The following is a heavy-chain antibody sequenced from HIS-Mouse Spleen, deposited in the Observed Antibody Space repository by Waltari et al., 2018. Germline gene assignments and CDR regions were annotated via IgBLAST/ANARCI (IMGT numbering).Heavy chain of an antibody. Sequence: QLQLQESGPGLVKPSETLSLTCTVSGGSISSSSYYWGWIRQPPGKGLEWIGGIYYIGSTYYNPSLKSRVTISVDTSKNQLSLKLSSVTAADTAVYYCAREIPYSSSWYDWYFDLWGRGTLVTVSS. V-gene: IGHV4-39*07. CDR2: IYYIGST. J-gene: IGHJ2*01. CDR1: GGSISSSSYY. D-gene: IGHD6-13*01. CDR3: AREIPYSSSWYDWYFDL.